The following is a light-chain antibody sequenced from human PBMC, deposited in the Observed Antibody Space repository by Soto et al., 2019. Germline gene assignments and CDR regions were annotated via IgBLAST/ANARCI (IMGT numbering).Light chain of an antibody. CDR3: SSYTSSSTLRV. V-gene: IGLV2-14*01. J-gene: IGLJ3*02. CDR2: EVS. CDR1: GSDVGGYNY. Sequence: QSVLTQPASVSGSPGQSITISCTGTGSDVGGYNYVSWYQQHPGKAPKLMIYEVSNRPSGVSNRFSGSKSGNTASLTISGLQAEDEADYYCSSYTSSSTLRVFGGGTKLTVL.